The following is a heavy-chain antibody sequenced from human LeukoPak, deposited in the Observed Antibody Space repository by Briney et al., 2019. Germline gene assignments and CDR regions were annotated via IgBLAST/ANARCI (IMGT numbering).Heavy chain of an antibody. CDR1: GGSISSYY. Sequence: SETLSLTCTVSGGSISSYYWSWIRQPPGKGLEWIGYIYYSGSTNYNPSLKSRVTISVDTSKNQFSLKLSSVTAADTAVYYCARRLVGAANYYYYGMDVWGQGTTVTVSS. D-gene: IGHD1-26*01. J-gene: IGHJ6*02. CDR3: ARRLVGAANYYYYGMDV. V-gene: IGHV4-59*08. CDR2: IYYSGST.